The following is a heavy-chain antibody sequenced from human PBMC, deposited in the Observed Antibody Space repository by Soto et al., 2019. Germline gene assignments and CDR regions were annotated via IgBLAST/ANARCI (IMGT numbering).Heavy chain of an antibody. CDR1: GFTFSSYE. CDR2: ISSSGSTI. Sequence: GGSLRLSCAASGFTFSSYEMNWVRQAPGKGLEWVSYISSSGSTIYYADSVKGRFTISRDNAKNSLYLQMNSLRAEDTAVYYCASRQWLVGGYWGQGTLVTVSS. V-gene: IGHV3-48*03. D-gene: IGHD6-19*01. CDR3: ASRQWLVGGY. J-gene: IGHJ4*02.